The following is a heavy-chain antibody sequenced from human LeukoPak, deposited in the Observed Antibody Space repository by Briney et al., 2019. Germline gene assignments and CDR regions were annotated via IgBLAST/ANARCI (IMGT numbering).Heavy chain of an antibody. CDR1: GYTFINYY. CDR2: INLSGGST. Sequence: ASVKVSCKASGYTFINYYMHWVRQAPGQGLEWMGIINLSGGSTTYAQKFQGRVTMTRDLSTSTVYMELSSLRSEDAAIYYRARDSEGLYSSAYPGDWGQGTLVTVSS. J-gene: IGHJ4*02. V-gene: IGHV1-46*01. D-gene: IGHD6-19*01. CDR3: ARDSEGLYSSAYPGD.